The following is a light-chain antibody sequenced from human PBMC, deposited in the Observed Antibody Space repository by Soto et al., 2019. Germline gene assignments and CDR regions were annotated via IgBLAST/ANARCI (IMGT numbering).Light chain of an antibody. CDR3: QQYGSSPMYT. V-gene: IGKV3-20*01. J-gene: IGKJ2*01. CDR2: GSS. Sequence: EIVLTQSPGTLSLSPGERATLSCRASQIVRTTYLAWYQQKPGQAPRLLIYGSSSRAPGIPDRFSGSGSGTDFTLTISRLEPEDFAVYYCQQYGSSPMYTFGQGTKLEIK. CDR1: QIVRTTY.